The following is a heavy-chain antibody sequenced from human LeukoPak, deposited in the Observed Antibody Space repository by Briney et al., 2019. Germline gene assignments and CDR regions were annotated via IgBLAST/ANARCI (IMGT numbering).Heavy chain of an antibody. CDR3: ARDGKYSSSANWFDP. CDR2: IIPIFGTA. J-gene: IGHJ5*02. Sequence: SVKLSCKAPGGTFSSYTISWVRQAPGQGLEWMGRIIPIFGTANYAQKLQGRVTITTDESTSTAYMELSSLRSEDTAVYYCARDGKYSSSANWFDPWGQGTLVTVSS. CDR1: GGTFSSYT. V-gene: IGHV1-69*05. D-gene: IGHD6-13*01.